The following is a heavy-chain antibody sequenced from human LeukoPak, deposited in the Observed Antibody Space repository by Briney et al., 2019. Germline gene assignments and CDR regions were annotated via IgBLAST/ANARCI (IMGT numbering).Heavy chain of an antibody. CDR2: INHSGST. D-gene: IGHD6-19*01. CDR1: GGSISSYY. CDR3: ARSSVAFPRLFDY. Sequence: PSETLSLTCTVSGGSISSYYWSWIRQPPGKGLEWIGEINHSGSTNYNPSLKSRVTISVDASKNQFSLKLSSVTAADTAVYHCARSSVAFPRLFDYWGQGTLVTVSS. V-gene: IGHV4-34*01. J-gene: IGHJ4*02.